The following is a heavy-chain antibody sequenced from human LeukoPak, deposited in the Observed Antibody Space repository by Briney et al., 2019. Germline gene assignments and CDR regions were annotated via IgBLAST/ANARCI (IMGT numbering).Heavy chain of an antibody. CDR3: ARVFSGNPNY. CDR2: IYYSGST. Sequence: PSETLSLTCTVSGGSISSSSYYWGWIRQPPGKGLEWIGSIYYSGSTYYNPSLKSRVTISVDTSKNQFSLKLSSVTAADTAVYYCARVFSGNPNYWGQGTLVTVSS. CDR1: GGSISSSSYY. J-gene: IGHJ4*02. V-gene: IGHV4-39*07. D-gene: IGHD4-23*01.